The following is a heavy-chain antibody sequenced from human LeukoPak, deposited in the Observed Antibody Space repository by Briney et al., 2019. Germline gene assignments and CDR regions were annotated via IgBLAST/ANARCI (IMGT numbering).Heavy chain of an antibody. V-gene: IGHV3-30*02. CDR2: IRYDGSNK. D-gene: IGHD3-22*01. J-gene: IGHJ3*02. CDR3: AKDLMIVVEDAFDI. Sequence: GGSLRLSCAASGFTFSSYGMHWVRQAPGKGLEWVAFIRYDGSNKYYADSVKGRFTISRDNSKNTLYLQINSLRAEDTAVYYCAKDLMIVVEDAFDIWGQGTMVTVSS. CDR1: GFTFSSYG.